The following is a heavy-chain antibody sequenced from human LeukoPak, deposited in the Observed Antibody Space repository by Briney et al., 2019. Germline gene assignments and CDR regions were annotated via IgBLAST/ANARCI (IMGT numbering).Heavy chain of an antibody. CDR1: GFTFSAYA. V-gene: IGHV3-74*01. CDR3: ARVSGLGMNEYYQH. CDR2: INNDGSDT. Sequence: GGSLRLSCVASGFTFSAYAMTWVRQAPGKGLVWVSRINNDGSDTRYADSVRGRFTISRDNAKNTLYLQMNSLRAEDTAVYYCARVSGLGMNEYYQHWGQGTLVTVPS. D-gene: IGHD3-10*01. J-gene: IGHJ1*01.